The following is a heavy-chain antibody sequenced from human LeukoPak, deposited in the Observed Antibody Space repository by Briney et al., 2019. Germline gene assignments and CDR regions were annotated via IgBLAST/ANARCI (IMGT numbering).Heavy chain of an antibody. D-gene: IGHD1-14*01. CDR1: GESVSSSSAS. J-gene: IGHJ4*02. V-gene: IGHV6-1*01. CDR2: VYFRSKWYS. Sequence: SQTLSLTCAISGESVSSSSASWNWIRQSPSRGLEWLGRVYFRSKWYSDYAESVRSRITVSPDTSKNQLSLQLTSVSLDDTAIYYCVRGNQNFDYWGQGTLVTVSS. CDR3: VRGNQNFDY.